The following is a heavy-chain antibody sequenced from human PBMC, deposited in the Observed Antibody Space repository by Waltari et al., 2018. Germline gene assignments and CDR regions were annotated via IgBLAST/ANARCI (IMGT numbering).Heavy chain of an antibody. J-gene: IGHJ5*02. CDR2: IKHDESRT. V-gene: IGHV3-74*03. CDR3: GTLEAVGS. D-gene: IGHD2-2*03. Sequence: EVQVVESGGGLVPPGGSLRLSCLASGFTIGPYWMHWGRQVAGKWLVWVAGIKHDESRTTYADPVKGRFAISRDNARNTVHLQMNGLRAEDTAVYYCGTLEAVGSWGQGTLVTVSS. CDR1: GFTIGPYW.